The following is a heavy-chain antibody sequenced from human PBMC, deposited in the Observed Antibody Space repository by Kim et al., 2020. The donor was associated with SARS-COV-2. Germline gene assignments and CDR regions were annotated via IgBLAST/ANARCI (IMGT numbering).Heavy chain of an antibody. D-gene: IGHD3-3*01. J-gene: IGHJ4*02. V-gene: IGHV3-74*01. CDR3: ARDLIFENDSAH. Sequence: SYADSVKGRFTISRDNAKNTLYLQMNSLRAEDTAVYYCARDLIFENDSAHWGQGTLVTVSS.